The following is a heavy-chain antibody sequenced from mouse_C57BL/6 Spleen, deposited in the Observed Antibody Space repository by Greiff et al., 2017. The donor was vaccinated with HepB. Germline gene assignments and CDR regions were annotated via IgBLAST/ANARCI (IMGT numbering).Heavy chain of an antibody. CDR3: ARAEAYYSTPFAY. D-gene: IGHD2-5*01. V-gene: IGHV5-4*03. CDR2: ISDGGSYT. CDR1: GFTFSSYA. Sequence: DVKLVESGGGLVKPGGSLKLSCAASGFTFSSYAMSWVRQTPEKRLEWVATISDGGSYTYYPDNVKGRFTISRDNAKNNLYLQMSHLKSEDTAMYYCARAEAYYSTPFAYWGQGTLVTVSA. J-gene: IGHJ3*01.